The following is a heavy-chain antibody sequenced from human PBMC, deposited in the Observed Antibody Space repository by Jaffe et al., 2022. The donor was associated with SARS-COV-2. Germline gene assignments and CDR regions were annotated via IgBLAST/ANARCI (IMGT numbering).Heavy chain of an antibody. CDR1: GYTFTSYY. Sequence: QVQLVQSGAEVKKPGASVKVSCKASGYTFTSYYMHWVRQAPGQGPEWVGTIDPSGGSTSYAQKLQGRVTMTRDTSTSTLYMELSSLRSEDTAVYYCARDRLYCSSTSCFRGAGYFDYWGQGTLVTVSS. D-gene: IGHD2-2*01. J-gene: IGHJ4*01. V-gene: IGHV1-46*04. CDR3: ARDRLYCSSTSCFRGAGYFDY. CDR2: IDPSGGST.